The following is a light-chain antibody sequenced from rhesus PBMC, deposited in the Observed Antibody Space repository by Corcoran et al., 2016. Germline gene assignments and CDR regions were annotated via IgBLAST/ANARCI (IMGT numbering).Light chain of an antibody. V-gene: IGKV1-22*01. CDR3: LQYSISPYS. Sequence: DIQMTQSPSSLSASVGDTVTITCRASQSISSWLDWYQQKPGKAPKLLIYKASILQSGVPERFSGMGSGTDFTLTISRMKPEDFATYYCLQYSISPYSFGQGTKVEIK. CDR2: KAS. CDR1: QSISSW. J-gene: IGKJ2*01.